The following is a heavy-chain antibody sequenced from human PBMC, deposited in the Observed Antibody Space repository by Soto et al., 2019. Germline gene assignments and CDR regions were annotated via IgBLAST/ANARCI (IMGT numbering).Heavy chain of an antibody. CDR3: TAGALIVATIYFDY. V-gene: IGHV3-15*01. Sequence: GGSLRLACAASGFTFSNAWMSWVRQAPGKGLEWVGRIKSKTDGGTTDYAAPVKGRFTISRDDSKNTLYLQMNSLKTEDTAVNYCTAGALIVATIYFDYWGQGTLVTVSS. CDR2: IKSKTDGGTT. D-gene: IGHD5-12*01. J-gene: IGHJ4*02. CDR1: GFTFSNAW.